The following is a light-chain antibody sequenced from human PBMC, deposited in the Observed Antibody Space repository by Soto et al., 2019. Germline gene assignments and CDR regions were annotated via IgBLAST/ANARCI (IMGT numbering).Light chain of an antibody. CDR2: GVS. V-gene: IGKV3-15*01. Sequence: EIVMTQSPATLSVSPGERATLSCRASQRISNNLAWYQQKPGQAPRLLIYGVSCRAPGVPARFSGSGSGTAFTLTIGSLQSEDFAVYYCQQYNEWPGCTFGQGTKLEI. CDR3: QQYNEWPGCT. CDR1: QRISNN. J-gene: IGKJ2*02.